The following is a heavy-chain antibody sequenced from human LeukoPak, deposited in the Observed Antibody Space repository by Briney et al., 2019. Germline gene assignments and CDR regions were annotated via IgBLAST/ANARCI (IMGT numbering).Heavy chain of an antibody. CDR2: TNQDGSEK. V-gene: IGHV3-7*01. CDR3: ARDLGFPEMRYCSGGSCFKPRAFDI. D-gene: IGHD2-15*01. CDR1: GFTFNNYY. J-gene: IGHJ3*02. Sequence: GGSLRLSCEASGFTFNNYYMSWVRQAPGKGLEWVGYTNQDGSEKYYVDSVEGRFTISRDNAKNSLYLQMSSLRAEDTAVYYCARDLGFPEMRYCSGGSCFKPRAFDIWGQGTMVTVSS.